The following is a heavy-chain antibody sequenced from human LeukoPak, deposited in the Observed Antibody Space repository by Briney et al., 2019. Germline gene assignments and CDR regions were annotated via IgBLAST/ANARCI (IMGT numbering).Heavy chain of an antibody. CDR2: ISAYNGNI. CDR3: ARDGYYYDTSGYPDY. J-gene: IGHJ4*02. V-gene: IGHV1-18*01. CDR1: GYTFTSYG. D-gene: IGHD3-22*01. Sequence: ASVKVSCKASGYTFTSYGISWVRQAPGQGLEWMGWISAYNGNIRSAQKFQGRVTMTTDISTSTAYMELRSLRSDDTAVYYCARDGYYYDTSGYPDYWGQGALVTVSS.